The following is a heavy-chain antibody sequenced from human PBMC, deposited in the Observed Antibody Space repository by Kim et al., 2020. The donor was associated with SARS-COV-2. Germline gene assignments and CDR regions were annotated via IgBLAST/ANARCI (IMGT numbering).Heavy chain of an antibody. CDR1: GGSISSSSYY. Sequence: SETLSLTCTVSGGSISSSSYYWGWIRQPPGKGLEWIGSIYYSGSTYYNPSLKSRVTISVDTSKNQFSLKLSSVTAADTAVYYCARHVAARPRSYYYYGMDVWGQGTTVIVSS. CDR3: ARHVAARPRSYYYYGMDV. J-gene: IGHJ6*02. D-gene: IGHD6-6*01. CDR2: IYYSGST. V-gene: IGHV4-39*01.